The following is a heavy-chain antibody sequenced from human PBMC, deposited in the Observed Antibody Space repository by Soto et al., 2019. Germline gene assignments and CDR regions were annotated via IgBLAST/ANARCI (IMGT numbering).Heavy chain of an antibody. J-gene: IGHJ5*02. D-gene: IGHD6-19*01. CDR3: ARHGSDSGWFFFDP. CDR1: GGAIGGYY. V-gene: IGHV4-59*08. CDR2: VSYSGST. Sequence: SETLSLTCSLSGGAIGGYYWSWIRQPPGKALEWIGYVSYSGSTDYHPSPKSRVGISIDTSKNQFSLKMISVTVADTAVYYCARHGSDSGWFFFDPWGQGALVTVSA.